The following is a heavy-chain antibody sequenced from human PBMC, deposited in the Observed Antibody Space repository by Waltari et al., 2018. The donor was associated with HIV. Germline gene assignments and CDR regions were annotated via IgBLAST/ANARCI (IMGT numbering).Heavy chain of an antibody. D-gene: IGHD2-21*02. V-gene: IGHV4-34*02. CDR3: ARGHRVAATSRGSVMMTSFRLDP. J-gene: IGHJ5*02. Sequence: QVQLQQWGAGLVKPPETLSLTCAVYGSSLSGYYWTWMRQSPKKGLEGIGEVTHNGITMYNPSLRSRVIVFLDTSKEQFPREMTSRTAAYTAIYFCARGHRVAATSRGSVMMTSFRLDPWGQGDLVTVSS. CDR1: GSSLSGYY. CDR2: VTHNGIT.